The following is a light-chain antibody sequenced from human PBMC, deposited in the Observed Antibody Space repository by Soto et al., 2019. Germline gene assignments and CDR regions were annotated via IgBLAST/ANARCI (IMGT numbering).Light chain of an antibody. CDR3: LQTFTTRIT. CDR1: QNIVDY. V-gene: IGKV1-39*01. CDR2: SSS. Sequence: DIQMTQSPSSLSASAGDTVTITCRASQNIVDYLSWYQQKPGKAPKLLMYSSSILHDGVSSRFSGDGSGTAFTLTITGLQSEDFATYYCLQTFTTRITFGGGTTVEVK. J-gene: IGKJ4*01.